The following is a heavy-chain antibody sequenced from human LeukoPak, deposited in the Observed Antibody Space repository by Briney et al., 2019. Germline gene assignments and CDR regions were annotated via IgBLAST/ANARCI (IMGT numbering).Heavy chain of an antibody. CDR3: ARNRWGQQLVGWDRYYYYGMDV. Sequence: ALVKVSCKASGYTFTSYGISWVRQAPGQGLEWMGWISAYNGNTNYAQKLQGRVTMTTDTSTSTAYMELRSLRSDDTAVYYCARNRWGQQLVGWDRYYYYGMDVWGKGTTVTVSS. D-gene: IGHD6-13*01. CDR2: ISAYNGNT. J-gene: IGHJ6*04. V-gene: IGHV1-18*04. CDR1: GYTFTSYG.